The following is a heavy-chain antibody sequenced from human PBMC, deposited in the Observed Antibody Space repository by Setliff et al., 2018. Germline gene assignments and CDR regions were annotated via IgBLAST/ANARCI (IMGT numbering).Heavy chain of an antibody. D-gene: IGHD6-6*01. CDR2: INHSGSS. Sequence: PSETLSLTCGAYGGTFSDYYWTWIRQPPGKGLEWIGEINHSGSSNYNPSLKSRVTISVDTSKNQFSLKLSSVTAADTAVYYCARGRNVAARLLDSWGQGARVTVSS. CDR1: GGTFSDYY. V-gene: IGHV4-34*01. J-gene: IGHJ4*02. CDR3: ARGRNVAARLLDS.